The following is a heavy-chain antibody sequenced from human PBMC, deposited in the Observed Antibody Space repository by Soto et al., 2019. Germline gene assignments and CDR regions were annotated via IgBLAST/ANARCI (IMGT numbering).Heavy chain of an antibody. V-gene: IGHV4-39*01. D-gene: IGHD3-16*01. CDR3: ATYGTYVYFDY. CDR2: IYYSGST. Sequence: TSETLSLTCTVSGGSISSSSYYWGWIRQPPGKGLEWIGSIYYSGSTYYNPSLKSRVTISVDTSKNQFSLKLSSVTAADTAVYYCATYGTYVYFDYWGQGTLVTVSS. J-gene: IGHJ4*02. CDR1: GGSISSSSYY.